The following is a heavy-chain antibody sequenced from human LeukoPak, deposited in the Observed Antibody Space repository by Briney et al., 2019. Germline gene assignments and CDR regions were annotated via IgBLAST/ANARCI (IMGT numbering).Heavy chain of an antibody. CDR3: ARARYSSSVREFDP. CDR1: GGSFSGYY. CDR2: INHSGST. D-gene: IGHD6-6*01. Sequence: SETLSLTCAVYGGSFSGYYWSWIRQPPGKGLEWIGEINHSGSTNYNPSLKSRVTISVDTSKNQFSPKLSSVTAADTAVYYCARARYSSSVREFDPWGQGTLVTVSS. J-gene: IGHJ5*02. V-gene: IGHV4-34*01.